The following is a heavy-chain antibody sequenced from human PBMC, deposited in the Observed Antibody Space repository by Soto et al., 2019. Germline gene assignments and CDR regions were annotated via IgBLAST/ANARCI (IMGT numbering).Heavy chain of an antibody. CDR1: GDSISSGGYR. D-gene: IGHD3-16*01. CDR2: MYNSGST. Sequence: QVQLQESGPGLVKPSQTLSLTCTVSGDSISSGGYRWSWIRQHPGEGLEWIEFMYNSGSTSYNPSLKSRATISVDTSTNQFSLNLRSVTAADTAVYYCARGGDTTKVDFWGQGTLVTVSS. V-gene: IGHV4-31*03. J-gene: IGHJ4*02. CDR3: ARGGDTTKVDF.